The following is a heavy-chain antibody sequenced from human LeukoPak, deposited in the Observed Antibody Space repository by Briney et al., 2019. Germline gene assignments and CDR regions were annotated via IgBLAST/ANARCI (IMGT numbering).Heavy chain of an antibody. CDR3: ARGRRTGYNKNYYGMDV. Sequence: ASVKVSCKASGYTFTSYGISWVRQAPGQGLEWMGWISAYNGNTNYAQKLQGRVTMTTDTSTSTAYMELSSLRSEDTAVYYCARGRRTGYNKNYYGMDVWGQGTTVTVSS. D-gene: IGHD5-24*01. CDR1: GYTFTSYG. J-gene: IGHJ6*02. V-gene: IGHV1-18*01. CDR2: ISAYNGNT.